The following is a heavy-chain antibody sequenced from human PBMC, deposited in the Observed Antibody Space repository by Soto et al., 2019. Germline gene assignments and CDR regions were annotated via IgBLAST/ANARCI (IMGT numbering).Heavy chain of an antibody. CDR1: GGSISSYY. CDR3: ARRARYYYYGMDV. J-gene: IGHJ6*02. CDR2: IYYSGST. V-gene: IGHV4-59*01. Sequence: SETLSLTCTVSGGSISSYYWSWIRQPPGKGLEWIGYIYYSGSTNYNPSLKSRVTISVDTSKNQFSLKLSSVTAADTAVYYCARRARYYYYGMDVWGQGTTVTVYS.